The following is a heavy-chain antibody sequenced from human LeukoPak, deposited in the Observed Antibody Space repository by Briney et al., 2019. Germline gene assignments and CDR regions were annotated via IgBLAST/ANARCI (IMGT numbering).Heavy chain of an antibody. V-gene: IGHV3-23*01. CDR3: AKRGYYGSGSYYNIQYYFDY. J-gene: IGHJ4*02. CDR2: ISGSGGST. D-gene: IGHD3-10*01. Sequence: GGSLRLSCAASGFTFSSYAMSWVRQAPGKGLEWVSAISGSGGSTYYADSVKGRFTISRDNSKNTLYLQMNSLRAEDTAVYYCAKRGYYGSGSYYNIQYYFDYWGQGTLVTVSS. CDR1: GFTFSSYA.